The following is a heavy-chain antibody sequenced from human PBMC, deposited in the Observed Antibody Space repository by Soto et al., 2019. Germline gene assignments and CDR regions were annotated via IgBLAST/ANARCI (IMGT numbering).Heavy chain of an antibody. Sequence: EVGLVESGGALVPPGGSLRLTCEASGFTFRGHWMHWVRRAPGKGLVWVSHIDTDGSTGGTSYADSVKGRFTVSRDDSHDRLYLQMNDLRVEDTAVYYCARGRGTYYADSWGQGTLVTVSS. CDR2: IDTDGSTGGT. CDR1: GFTFRGHW. J-gene: IGHJ4*02. D-gene: IGHD1-26*01. CDR3: ARGRGTYYADS. V-gene: IGHV3-74*03.